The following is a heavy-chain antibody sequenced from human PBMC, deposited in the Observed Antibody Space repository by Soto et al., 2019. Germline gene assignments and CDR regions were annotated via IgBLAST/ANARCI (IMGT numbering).Heavy chain of an antibody. CDR3: AGQAGSHVCWNCDI. D-gene: IGHD3-10*01. Sequence: EVQLVESGGGLVKPGGSLRLSCAASGFTFRNYNMNWVRQAPGKWLEWVSSISSSSSYTSYGDSVKGRSTISRDNAQNALDPEMNRLSADDTAVYYCAGQAGSHVCWNCDIWGRGTLVTVSS. V-gene: IGHV3-21*01. J-gene: IGHJ2*01. CDR1: GFTFRNYN. CDR2: ISSSSSYT.